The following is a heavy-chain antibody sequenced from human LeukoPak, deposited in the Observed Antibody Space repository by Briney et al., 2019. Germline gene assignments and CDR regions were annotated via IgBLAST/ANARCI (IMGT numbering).Heavy chain of an antibody. V-gene: IGHV1-8*01. Sequence: ASVKVSCKASGYTFTTYDINWVRQAPGQGLEWVGWMNPNSGNTGYAQKFQGRVTMTTNTSISTAYMELSSLRSEDTAVYYCARFIRRDSSGYYERCFDLWGRGTLVTVSS. CDR1: GYTFTTYD. D-gene: IGHD3-22*01. J-gene: IGHJ2*01. CDR3: ARFIRRDSSGYYERCFDL. CDR2: MNPNSGNT.